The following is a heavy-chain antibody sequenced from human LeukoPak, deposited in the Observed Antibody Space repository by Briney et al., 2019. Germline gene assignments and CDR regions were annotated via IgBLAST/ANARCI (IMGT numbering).Heavy chain of an antibody. D-gene: IGHD4-17*01. J-gene: IGHJ4*02. Sequence: MSSETLSLTCSVSGSSFNTYCWSWIRQPAGKALEWIGRIHTSGSADYSPSLQSRVTISVDMSKKEFSLKLTSVTAADTAVYYCARDIVYLIDEDYGWGQGILVTVSS. CDR3: ARDIVYLIDEDYG. V-gene: IGHV4-4*07. CDR2: IHTSGSA. CDR1: GSSFNTYC.